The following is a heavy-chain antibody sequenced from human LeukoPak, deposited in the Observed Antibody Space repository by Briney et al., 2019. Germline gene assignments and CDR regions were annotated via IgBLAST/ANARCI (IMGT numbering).Heavy chain of an antibody. Sequence: TRGSPRLSPAASRFTSTSHAMAWVRQGPGKRLERVSSISGCCGSTFYADTVKGRFTNSRDNSKNTLNLQMNSLRDEDTAVYYCARGYSSGLSPLDYGGQGTLVTVSS. CDR2: ISGCCGST. CDR3: ARGYSSGLSPLDY. J-gene: IGHJ4*02. CDR1: RFTSTSHA. D-gene: IGHD6-19*01. V-gene: IGHV3-23*01.